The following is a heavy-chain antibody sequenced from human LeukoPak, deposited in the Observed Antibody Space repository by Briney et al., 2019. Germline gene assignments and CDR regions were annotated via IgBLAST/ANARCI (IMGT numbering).Heavy chain of an antibody. Sequence: GGSLRLSCAASGFTFSSYAMSWVRQAPGKGLEWVSAISGSGGSTYDADSVTGRFTIPRDNSKNTLYLQMNSLRVEDTALYFCAKIAVGATSSPLDYWGQGTLVTVSS. D-gene: IGHD1-26*01. CDR3: AKIAVGATSSPLDY. J-gene: IGHJ4*02. V-gene: IGHV3-23*01. CDR2: ISGSGGST. CDR1: GFTFSSYA.